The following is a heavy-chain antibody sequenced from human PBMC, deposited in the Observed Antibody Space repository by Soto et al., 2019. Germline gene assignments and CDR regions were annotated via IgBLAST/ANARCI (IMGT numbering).Heavy chain of an antibody. Sequence: QVQLVESGGGVVQPGRSLRLSCAASGFTFSSYGMHWVRQAPGKGLEWVAVIWYDGSNKYYEDSVKGRFTISRDNSKNTLYLQMNSLRAEDTAVYYCSVGDSSGYHDAFDIWGQGTMVTVSS. CDR1: GFTFSSYG. J-gene: IGHJ3*02. CDR3: SVGDSSGYHDAFDI. CDR2: IWYDGSNK. D-gene: IGHD3-22*01. V-gene: IGHV3-33*01.